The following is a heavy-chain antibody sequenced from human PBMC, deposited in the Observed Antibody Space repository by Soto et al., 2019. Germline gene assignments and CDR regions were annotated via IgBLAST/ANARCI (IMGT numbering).Heavy chain of an antibody. CDR1: GVSITSGNW. CDR3: ARDGGYSFGPRYYGMDV. Sequence: QVHLQESGPGLVRPSGTLSLTCAVSGVSITSGNWWTWVRQPPGKGLEWIGEIYHSGTTNYNPSLKSRVTISIEKSKNQFSLKLTSVTAADTAVFYCARDGGYSFGPRYYGMDVWGQGTTVTVSS. CDR2: IYHSGTT. J-gene: IGHJ6*02. V-gene: IGHV4-4*02. D-gene: IGHD5-18*01.